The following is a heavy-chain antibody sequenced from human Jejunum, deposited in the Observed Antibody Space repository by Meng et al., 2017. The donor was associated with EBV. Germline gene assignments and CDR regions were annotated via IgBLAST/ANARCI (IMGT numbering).Heavy chain of an antibody. D-gene: IGHD6-13*01. J-gene: IGHJ5*02. V-gene: IGHV4-39*01. CDR1: GASISSGSYY. Sequence: QLWPQESGPGLVQPSDPLSFTCTVSGASISSGSYYWAWIRQPPGKGLEWIGSIYSSGSTYYNPSLKSRVTISVDTSKNQFSLKLSSVTAADTAVYYCARAPSVAAAGLNNWFDPWGQGTLVTVSS. CDR3: ARAPSVAAAGLNNWFDP. CDR2: IYSSGST.